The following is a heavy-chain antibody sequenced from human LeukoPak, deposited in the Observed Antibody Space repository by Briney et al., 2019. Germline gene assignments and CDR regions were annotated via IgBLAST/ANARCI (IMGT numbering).Heavy chain of an antibody. J-gene: IGHJ4*02. CDR2: FDPEDGET. Sequence: PWASVKVSCKVSGYTLTELSMHWVRQAPGKGLEWMGGFDPEDGETIYAQKFQGRVTMTEDTSTDTAYMELSSLRSEDTAVYYCARNCAYYDSSGYYFEDFCFDYWGQGTLVTVSS. CDR1: GYTLTELS. CDR3: ARNCAYYDSSGYYFEDFCFDY. V-gene: IGHV1-24*01. D-gene: IGHD3-22*01.